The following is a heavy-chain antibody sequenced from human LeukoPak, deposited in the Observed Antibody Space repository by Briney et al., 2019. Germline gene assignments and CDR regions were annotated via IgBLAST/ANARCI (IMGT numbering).Heavy chain of an antibody. J-gene: IGHJ6*03. V-gene: IGHV1-18*01. CDR1: GYTFVNFG. Sequence: ASVSVSCKASGYTFVNFGLIWARQAPGQGLEWMGWISPENGDTNYAQTFQDRVTMTTDTSTNTAYMHLRSLTSDDTAVYFCARVFGYYYFYMDVWGEGTTVIISS. CDR3: ARVFGYYYFYMDV. CDR2: ISPENGDT. D-gene: IGHD3-3*01.